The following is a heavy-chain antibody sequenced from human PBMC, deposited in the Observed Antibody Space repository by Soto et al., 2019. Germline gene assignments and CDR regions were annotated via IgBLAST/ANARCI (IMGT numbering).Heavy chain of an antibody. D-gene: IGHD2-21*01. V-gene: IGHV3-53*01. CDR2: IYSGGYT. CDR1: GFTVSNNY. Sequence: EVQLVESGGGLIQPGGSLRLSCAVSGFTVSNNYMSWVRQAPGKGLEGVSVIYSGGYTAYGDSVKGRFTISRDNSKNTLILQKKSLGAAAPAVFYGAEHPGGGGYWGQGTLVTVSS. CDR3: AEHPGGGGY. J-gene: IGHJ4*02.